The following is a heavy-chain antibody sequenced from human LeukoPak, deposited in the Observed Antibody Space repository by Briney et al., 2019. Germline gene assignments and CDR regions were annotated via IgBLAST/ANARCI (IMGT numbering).Heavy chain of an antibody. V-gene: IGHV4-4*07. D-gene: IGHD1-26*01. Sequence: SETLSLTCTVSGGSINNYYWSWIRQPAGKGLEWIGRIYTTGSTNYNPSLKSRITMSVVTSKNQFSLKLGSVTAADTAVYYCARSGSYSGPYVYWGQGTVVTVSS. CDR3: ARSGSYSGPYVY. CDR2: IYTTGST. J-gene: IGHJ4*02. CDR1: GGSINNYY.